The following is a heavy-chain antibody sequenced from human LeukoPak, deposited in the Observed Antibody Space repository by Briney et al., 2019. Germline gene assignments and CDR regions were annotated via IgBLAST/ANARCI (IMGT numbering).Heavy chain of an antibody. CDR3: TTRHWNDGVVVVASDY. V-gene: IGHV3-73*01. CDR1: GLILSSSA. Sequence: GGSLTLSCAPSGLILSSSAMRWVRQAAGKGREWVGRIRRKANNNLTAHAASEKGRFTISRDDSKNTAYLQMNRRKTEGTAVYYCTTRHWNDGVVVVASDYWGQGTLVTVSS. CDR2: IRRKANNNLT. D-gene: IGHD2-15*01. J-gene: IGHJ4*02.